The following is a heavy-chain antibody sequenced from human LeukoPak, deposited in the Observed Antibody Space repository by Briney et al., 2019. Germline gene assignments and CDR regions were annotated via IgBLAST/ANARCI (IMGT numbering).Heavy chain of an antibody. CDR2: IYYSGST. J-gene: IGHJ5*02. V-gene: IGHV4-59*08. CDR3: ARHYDSSSWFDP. CDR1: GGSISSYY. D-gene: IGHD6-13*01. Sequence: SETLSLTCTVSGGSISSYYWSWIRQPPGKGLEWIGYIYYSGSTNYNPSLKSRVTISVDTSKNQFSLKLSSVTAADTAVYYCARHYDSSSWFDPWGQGTLVTVPS.